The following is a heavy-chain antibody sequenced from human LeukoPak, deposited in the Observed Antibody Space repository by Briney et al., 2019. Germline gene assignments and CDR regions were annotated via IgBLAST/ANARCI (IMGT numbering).Heavy chain of an antibody. J-gene: IGHJ6*03. CDR2: IKDKIYGVPT. V-gene: IGHV3-15*01. CDR1: DFTFRNAW. Sequence: GGSLRLSCTASDFTFRNAWMTWLRQAPGEGVECVGRIKDKIYGVPTDYTAPVKGRFTISRDDSRNTVYLEMNSLKAEDTGVYYCATVRYCSNKSCPRRHDYMDVWGKGTTVTVSS. CDR3: ATVRYCSNKSCPRRHDYMDV. D-gene: IGHD2-15*01.